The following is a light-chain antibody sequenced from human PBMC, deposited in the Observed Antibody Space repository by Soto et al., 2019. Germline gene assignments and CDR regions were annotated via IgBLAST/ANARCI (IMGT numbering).Light chain of an antibody. V-gene: IGLV2-14*01. CDR2: DVT. CDR1: SSDVGSYNS. CDR3: SSYTSSSTYG. Sequence: QSALTQPASVSGSPGQSITISCTGTSSDVGSYNSVSWHQQHPGQAPKLMIYDVTNRASGIPDRFSASKSGNTASLTISGLQAGDEADYYCSSYTSSSTYGFGTGTKVTVL. J-gene: IGLJ1*01.